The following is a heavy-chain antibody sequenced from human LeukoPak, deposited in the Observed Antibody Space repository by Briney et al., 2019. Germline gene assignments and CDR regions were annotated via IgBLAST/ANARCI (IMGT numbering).Heavy chain of an antibody. J-gene: IGHJ4*02. CDR1: GFTFSSYS. D-gene: IGHD6-13*01. CDR3: ARGSIAAAGADY. CDR2: ISSSSSYI. Sequence: GGSLRLSCAASGFTFSSYSMNWVRQAPGKGLEWVSSISSSSSYIYYADSVKGRFTISRDNAKNSLYLQVNSLRAEDTAVYYCARGSIAAAGADYWGQGTLVTVSS. V-gene: IGHV3-21*01.